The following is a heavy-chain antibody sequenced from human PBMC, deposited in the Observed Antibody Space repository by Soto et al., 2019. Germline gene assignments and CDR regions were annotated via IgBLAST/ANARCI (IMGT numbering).Heavy chain of an antibody. CDR1: GFTCSSYV. Sequence: GGSLRLSCAASGFTCSSYVMSWVRQAPGKGLEWVSSLSGSGGSTYYADSMKGRFTISRDNSKNTLYLQMNSLRAEDTAVYYCASTPVWMGYGMDVWGQGTTVTVSS. D-gene: IGHD1-1*01. CDR2: LSGSGGST. CDR3: ASTPVWMGYGMDV. J-gene: IGHJ6*02. V-gene: IGHV3-23*01.